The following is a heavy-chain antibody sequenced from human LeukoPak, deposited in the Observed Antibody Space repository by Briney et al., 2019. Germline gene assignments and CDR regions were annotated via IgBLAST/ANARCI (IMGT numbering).Heavy chain of an antibody. CDR1: GGSISSSDYF. J-gene: IGHJ6*02. Sequence: PSETLSLTCTVSGGSISSSDYFWAWIRQPPGKGSELIGTFYYSGSTNYNLSLQSRVTISVDTSKSQISLKMTSVTAADTAVYYCARGGYYYSGMDVWGQGTMVTVSS. CDR2: FYYSGST. V-gene: IGHV4-39*01. CDR3: ARGGYYYSGMDV.